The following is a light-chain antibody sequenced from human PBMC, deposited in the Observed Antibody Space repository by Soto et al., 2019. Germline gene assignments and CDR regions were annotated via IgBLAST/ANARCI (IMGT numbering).Light chain of an antibody. V-gene: IGKV3-11*01. CDR1: QNVGLN. CDR2: TAS. CDR3: QERGRWPRAT. Sequence: EMVLTQSPATLSLSPGESATLSCRASQNVGLNFAWYQQKSGQPPRLLIHTASSRATGIPARVSGSGSRTDFPLTISRLEPEDIAVYYCQERGRWPRATFGGGTKVEMK. J-gene: IGKJ4*01.